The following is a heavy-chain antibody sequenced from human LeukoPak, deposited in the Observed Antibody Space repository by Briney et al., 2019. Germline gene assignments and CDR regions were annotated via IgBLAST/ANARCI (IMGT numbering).Heavy chain of an antibody. V-gene: IGHV4-39*07. D-gene: IGHD6-19*01. CDR3: ARGTPWQWLVRPLDY. Sequence: PSETLSLTCTVSGGSISSSSYYWGWIRQPPGKGLEWIGNIYYSGSTYYNPSLKSRVTISVDTSKKQLSLRLSSVTAADTAVYYCARGTPWQWLVRPLDYWGQGTLVTVSS. CDR2: IYYSGST. J-gene: IGHJ4*02. CDR1: GGSISSSSYY.